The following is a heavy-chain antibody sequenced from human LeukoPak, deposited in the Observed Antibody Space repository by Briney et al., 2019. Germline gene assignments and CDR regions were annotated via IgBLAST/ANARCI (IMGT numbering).Heavy chain of an antibody. CDR1: GVNFASNW. CDR3: ALNGREVPSGAFDI. CDR2: INSGGSGT. Sequence: PGGSLRLSCAASGVNFASNWMHWVRQTPGKGLMWVSRINSGGSGTSYADSVEGRFTISRDNAKNTLYLQMNSLRAEDTAVYYCALNGREVPSGAFDIWGQGTMVTVSS. J-gene: IGHJ3*02. V-gene: IGHV3-74*01. D-gene: IGHD3-16*02.